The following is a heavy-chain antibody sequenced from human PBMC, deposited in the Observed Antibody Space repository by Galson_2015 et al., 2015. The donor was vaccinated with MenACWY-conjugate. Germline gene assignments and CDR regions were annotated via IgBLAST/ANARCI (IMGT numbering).Heavy chain of an antibody. J-gene: IGHJ4*02. Sequence: SLRLSCAASGFTFSSYAMSWVRQAPGKGLEWVATISSSGDSTYYADSVKGRFTVSRDNSKHTQYLEMNSLRAEDAAVYYCAKTRYYDGSDYSDNHFDLWGQGTLVTVSS. CDR3: AKTRYYDGSDYSDNHFDL. D-gene: IGHD3-22*01. V-gene: IGHV3-23*01. CDR1: GFTFSSYA. CDR2: ISSSGDST.